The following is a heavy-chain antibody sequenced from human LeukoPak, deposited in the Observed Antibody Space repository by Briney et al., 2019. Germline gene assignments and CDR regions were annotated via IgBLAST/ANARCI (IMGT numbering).Heavy chain of an antibody. Sequence: GASVKVSCKASGYTFTSYAMHWVRQAPGQRLEWMGWINAGNGNTKYSQKFQGRVTITRDTSASTAYMELSSLRSEDTAVYYCARDLGARRGVISSGGVGYWGQGTLVTVSS. CDR3: ARDLGARRGVISSGGVGY. J-gene: IGHJ4*02. CDR1: GYTFTSYA. V-gene: IGHV1-3*01. CDR2: INAGNGNT. D-gene: IGHD3-10*01.